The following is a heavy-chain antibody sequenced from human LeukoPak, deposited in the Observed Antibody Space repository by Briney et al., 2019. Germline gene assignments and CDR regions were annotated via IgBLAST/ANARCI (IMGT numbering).Heavy chain of an antibody. CDR2: IYTSGST. CDR1: GGSISSYY. V-gene: IGHV4-4*07. CDR3: GEGWGSPYYYYGMDV. J-gene: IGHJ6*04. Sequence: PSETLSLTCTVSGGSISSYYWSWIRQPAGKGLEWIGRIYTSGSTNYNPSLKSRVTMSVDTSKNQFSLKLSSVTAADTAVYYCGEGWGSPYYYYGMDVWAKGPTVTAS. D-gene: IGHD3-16*01.